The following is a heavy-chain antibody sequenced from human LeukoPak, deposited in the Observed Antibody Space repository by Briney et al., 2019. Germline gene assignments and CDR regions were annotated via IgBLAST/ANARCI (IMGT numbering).Heavy chain of an antibody. D-gene: IGHD3-9*01. Sequence: SETLSLTCTVSGGSISSGSYYWSWIRQPAEKGLEWIGRIYTSGSTNYNPSLKSRVTISLDTSKNQFSLKLSSVTAADTAVYYCARERAYYDILPRWFDPWGQGTLVTVSS. J-gene: IGHJ5*02. CDR2: IYTSGST. CDR1: GGSISSGSYY. CDR3: ARERAYYDILPRWFDP. V-gene: IGHV4-61*02.